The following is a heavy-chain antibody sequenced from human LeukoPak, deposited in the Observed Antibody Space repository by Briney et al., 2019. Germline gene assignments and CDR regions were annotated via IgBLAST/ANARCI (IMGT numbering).Heavy chain of an antibody. CDR3: ARTVLYGSGSYLDSACWFDP. D-gene: IGHD3-10*01. J-gene: IGHJ5*02. V-gene: IGHV4-59*01. CDR2: IYYSGST. Sequence: SETLSLTCTVSGGSISSYHWSWIRQPPGKGLEWIGYIYYSGSTNYNPSLKSRVTISVDTSKNQFSLKLSSVTAADTAVYYCARTVLYGSGSYLDSACWFDPWGQGTLDTVSS. CDR1: GGSISSYH.